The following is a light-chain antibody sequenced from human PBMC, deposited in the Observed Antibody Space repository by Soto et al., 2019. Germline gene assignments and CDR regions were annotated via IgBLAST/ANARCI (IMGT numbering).Light chain of an antibody. CDR1: SSDVGGYNY. Sequence: QSVLTQPASVSGSPGQSITISCTGTSSDVGGYNYVSWYQQHPGKAPKLMIYDVSNRPSGVSNRFSGSKSGNTASLTISGLQAEDEADYYCSSYTSSSTHAVFGGGPKVTVL. CDR3: SSYTSSSTHAV. CDR2: DVS. V-gene: IGLV2-14*01. J-gene: IGLJ2*01.